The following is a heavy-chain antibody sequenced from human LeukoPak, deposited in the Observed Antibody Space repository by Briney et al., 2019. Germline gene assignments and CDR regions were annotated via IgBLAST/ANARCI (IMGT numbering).Heavy chain of an antibody. Sequence: GSLRLSCAASGFTFSSYGMSWVRQAPGKGLEWVSAISGSGGSTYYADSVKGRFTISGDNSKNTLYLQMNSLRAEDTAVYYCAKYGDILTGYPYYFDYWGQGTLVTVSS. D-gene: IGHD3-9*01. CDR3: AKYGDILTGYPYYFDY. CDR2: ISGSGGST. CDR1: GFTFSSYG. J-gene: IGHJ4*02. V-gene: IGHV3-23*01.